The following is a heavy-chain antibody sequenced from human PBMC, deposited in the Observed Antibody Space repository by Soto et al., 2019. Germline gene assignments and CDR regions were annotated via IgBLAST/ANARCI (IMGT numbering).Heavy chain of an antibody. CDR3: ARDGSPPEGWFDP. J-gene: IGHJ5*02. CDR1: GYTFTSYY. V-gene: IGHV1-46*01. Sequence: ASVKVSCKASGYTFTSYYMHWVRQAPGQGLEWMGIINPSGGSTSYAQKFQGRVTMTTDTSTSTAYMELRSLRSEDTAVYYCARDGSPPEGWFDPWGQGTLVTVSS. CDR2: INPSGGST.